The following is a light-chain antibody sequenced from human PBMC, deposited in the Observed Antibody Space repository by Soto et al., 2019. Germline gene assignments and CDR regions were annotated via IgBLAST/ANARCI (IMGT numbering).Light chain of an antibody. Sequence: EIVMTQSPATLSVSPGERATLSCRASQSISSNLAWYQQKPGQAPRLLIYGASTRATGIPARFSGSGSGTEFTLTISSLLSEDFAVYYCQQYNNWPWPFGQGTKVEIK. CDR2: GAS. CDR1: QSISSN. J-gene: IGKJ1*01. CDR3: QQYNNWPWP. V-gene: IGKV3-15*01.